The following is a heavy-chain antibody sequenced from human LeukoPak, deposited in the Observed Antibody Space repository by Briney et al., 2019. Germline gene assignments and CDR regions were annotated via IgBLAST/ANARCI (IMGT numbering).Heavy chain of an antibody. Sequence: ASVKVSCKASGYSVTSYYMHWVRQAPGQGLEWMGLINPSGSSTTYAQKFQGRVTMTRDMFTSTDYMELTSLTSDDTAVYYCARDNSVGETAWWFDPWGQGTLVTVSS. V-gene: IGHV1-46*01. D-gene: IGHD1-26*01. CDR1: GYSVTSYY. CDR3: ARDNSVGETAWWFDP. CDR2: INPSGSST. J-gene: IGHJ5*02.